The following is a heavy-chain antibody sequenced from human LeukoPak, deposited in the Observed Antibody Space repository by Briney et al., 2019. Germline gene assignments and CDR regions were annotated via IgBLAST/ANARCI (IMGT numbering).Heavy chain of an antibody. CDR2: INHSGST. J-gene: IGHJ3*02. D-gene: IGHD1-26*01. Sequence: SETLSLTCAVYGGSFSGYYWSWIRQPPGKGLEWIGEINHSGSTNYNPSLESRVTISVDTSRNQFSLKLSSVTAADTAVYYCARTIDSGSSRYAFDIWGQGTMVTVSS. CDR3: ARTIDSGSSRYAFDI. CDR1: GGSFSGYY. V-gene: IGHV4-34*01.